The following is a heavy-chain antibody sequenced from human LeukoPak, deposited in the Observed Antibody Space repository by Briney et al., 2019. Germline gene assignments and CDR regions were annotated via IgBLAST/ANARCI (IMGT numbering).Heavy chain of an antibody. J-gene: IGHJ4*02. Sequence: GGSLRLSCAASGFTFSSYWMHWVRQAPGKGLVWVSRINSDGSSTSYADSVKGRFTISRDNAKNTLYLRMNSLRAEDTAVYYCARASFAGSSWYSFDYWGQGTLVTVSS. CDR3: ARASFAGSSWYSFDY. CDR1: GFTFSSYW. V-gene: IGHV3-74*01. CDR2: INSDGSST. D-gene: IGHD6-13*01.